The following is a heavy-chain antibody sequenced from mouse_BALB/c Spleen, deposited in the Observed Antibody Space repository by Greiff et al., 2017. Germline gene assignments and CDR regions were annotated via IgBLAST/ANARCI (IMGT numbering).Heavy chain of an antibody. CDR1: GFTFSSYA. CDR2: ISSGGST. CDR3: ARGGWLGGDYFDY. Sequence: EVKLVESGGGLVKPGGSLKLSCAASGFTFSSYAMSWVRQTPEKRLEWVASISSGGSTYYPDSVKGRFTISRDNARNILYLQMSSLRSEDTAMYYCARGGWLGGDYFDYWGQGTTLTVSS. D-gene: IGHD2-3*01. J-gene: IGHJ2*01. V-gene: IGHV5-6-5*01.